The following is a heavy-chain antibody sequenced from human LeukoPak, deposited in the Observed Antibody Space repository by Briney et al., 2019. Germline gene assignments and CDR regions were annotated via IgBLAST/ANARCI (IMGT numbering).Heavy chain of an antibody. J-gene: IGHJ4*02. D-gene: IGHD4-17*01. V-gene: IGHV3-23*01. Sequence: GGSLRLSCAASGFTFSSYAMSWVRQAPGKGLEWVSAISGSGASTYYADSVKGRFTISRDNSKNTLYLQMNSLRAEDTAVYHCAKGTTVTTVASRAFDHWGQGTLVTVSS. CDR1: GFTFSSYA. CDR2: ISGSGAST. CDR3: AKGTTVTTVASRAFDH.